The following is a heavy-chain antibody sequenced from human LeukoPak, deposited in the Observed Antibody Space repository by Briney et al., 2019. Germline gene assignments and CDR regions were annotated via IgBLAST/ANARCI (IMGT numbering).Heavy chain of an antibody. J-gene: IGHJ5*02. Sequence: SETLSLTCAVYGGSFSGYYWSWIRQPPGKGLEWIGEIKHSGSTNYNPSLKSRVTISVDTSKNQFSLKLSSVTAADTAVYYCARGRPWFDPWGQGTLVTVSS. CDR3: ARGRPWFDP. V-gene: IGHV4-34*01. CDR1: GGSFSGYY. CDR2: IKHSGST.